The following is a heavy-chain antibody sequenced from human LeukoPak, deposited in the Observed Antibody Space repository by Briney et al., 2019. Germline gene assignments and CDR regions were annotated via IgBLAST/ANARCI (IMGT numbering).Heavy chain of an antibody. D-gene: IGHD1-26*01. Sequence: SETLSLTCTVSGGSISSYFWSWFRQPPGKGLEWIGYISYSESTNYNPSLKSRITISLDTSKNQFSLKLSSVTAADTAVYYCARRRERRRTDRFDYFDYWGQGALVAVSS. J-gene: IGHJ4*02. CDR2: ISYSEST. CDR1: GGSISSYF. V-gene: IGHV4-59*08. CDR3: ARRRERRRTDRFDYFDY.